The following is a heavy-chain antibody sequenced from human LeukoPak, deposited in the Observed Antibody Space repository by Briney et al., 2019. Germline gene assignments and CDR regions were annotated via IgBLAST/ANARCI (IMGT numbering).Heavy chain of an antibody. Sequence: AASVKVSCKASGYTFTAYYMHWVRQAPGQGLEWMGRINPNSGDTIYAQNFQGRVTMTRDTSISTAYMELSRLRSDDTAVYYCARYCSSTSCYIHWGQGTLVTVSS. CDR1: GYTFTAYY. D-gene: IGHD2-2*02. CDR2: INPNSGDT. CDR3: ARYCSSTSCYIH. J-gene: IGHJ4*02. V-gene: IGHV1-2*06.